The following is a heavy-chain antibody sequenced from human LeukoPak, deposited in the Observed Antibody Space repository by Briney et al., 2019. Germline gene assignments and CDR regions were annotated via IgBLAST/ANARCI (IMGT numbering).Heavy chain of an antibody. CDR3: AKDMVRYYYGSGTPGYFDY. V-gene: IGHV3-9*01. CDR1: GFTFDDYA. D-gene: IGHD3-10*01. CDR2: ISWNSGSI. Sequence: PSGRSLRLSCAASGFTFDDYAMHWVRQAPGKGLEWVSGISWNSGSIGYADSVKGRFTISRDNAKNSLYLQMNSLRAEDTALYYCAKDMVRYYYGSGTPGYFDYWGQGTLVTVPS. J-gene: IGHJ4*02.